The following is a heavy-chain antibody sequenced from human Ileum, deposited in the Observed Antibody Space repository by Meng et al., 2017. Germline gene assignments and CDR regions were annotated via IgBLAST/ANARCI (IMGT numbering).Heavy chain of an antibody. CDR2: ISHSGSA. D-gene: IGHD4-23*01. J-gene: IGHJ4*02. V-gene: IGHV4-4*02. CDR3: ARHGGYSQDF. Sequence: QVQLEGSGPGLVRPSVTLSLTCAFSSGFISSNTYWSWVRQPPGKGLEWIGQISHSGSAYYNPSLKSRVTMSVDKSKSQFSLMLTSVTAADTAIYYCARHGGYSQDFWGQGTLVTVSS. CDR1: SGFISSNTY.